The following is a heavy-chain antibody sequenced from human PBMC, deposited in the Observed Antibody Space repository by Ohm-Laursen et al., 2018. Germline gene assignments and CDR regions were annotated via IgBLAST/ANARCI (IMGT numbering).Heavy chain of an antibody. CDR1: GYTFTGYY. V-gene: IGHV1-2*02. J-gene: IGHJ5*02. Sequence: GASVKVSCKASGYTFTGYYMHWVRQAPGQGLEWMGWINPNIGGTNYAQKFQGRVTMTRDTSISTAYMELSRLRSEDTAMYYCAKSGYTSLTYFDPWGQGTLVTVSS. CDR3: AKSGYTSLTYFDP. CDR2: INPNIGGT. D-gene: IGHD2-2*01.